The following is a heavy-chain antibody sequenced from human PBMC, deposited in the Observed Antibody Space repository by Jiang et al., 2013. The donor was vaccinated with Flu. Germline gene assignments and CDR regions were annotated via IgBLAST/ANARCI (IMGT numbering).Heavy chain of an antibody. J-gene: IGHJ3*02. D-gene: IGHD1-26*01. CDR1: GDSVSSNSAT. Sequence: LTCAISGDSVSSNSATWNWIRQSPSRGLEWLGRTFYRSKWNNDYAVSVKSRITVNPDTSKNQFSLLLNSLTPEDTAVYYCVRGAKSTGYYAPKDVFDIWGQGTMVTVSS. V-gene: IGHV6-1*01. CDR2: TFYRSKWNN. CDR3: VRGAKSTGYYAPKDVFDI.